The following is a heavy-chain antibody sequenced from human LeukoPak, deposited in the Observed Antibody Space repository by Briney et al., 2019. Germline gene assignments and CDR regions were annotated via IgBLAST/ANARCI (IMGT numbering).Heavy chain of an antibody. J-gene: IGHJ4*02. V-gene: IGHV4-34*01. D-gene: IGHD3-22*01. Sequence: SETLSLTCAVYGGSFSGYYWSWIRQPPGKGLEWIGEINHSGSTNYNPSLKSRVTISIHTSKNQFSLKLTSVTAADTAVYYCATSDSSGYYYLYWGQGTLVTVSS. CDR1: GGSFSGYY. CDR2: INHSGST. CDR3: ATSDSSGYYYLY.